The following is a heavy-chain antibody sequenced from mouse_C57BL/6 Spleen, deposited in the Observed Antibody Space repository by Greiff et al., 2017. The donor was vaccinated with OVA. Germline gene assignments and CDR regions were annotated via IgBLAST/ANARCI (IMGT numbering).Heavy chain of an antibody. D-gene: IGHD2-5*01. Sequence: VQLQRPGAELVKPGASVKMSCKASGYTFTSYWITWVKQRPGQGLEWIGDIYPGSGSTNYNEKFKSKATLTVDTSSSTAYMQLSSLTSEDSAVYYCARSAYYSNYFDYWGQGTTLTVSS. CDR2: IYPGSGST. J-gene: IGHJ2*01. CDR3: ARSAYYSNYFDY. CDR1: GYTFTSYW. V-gene: IGHV1-55*01.